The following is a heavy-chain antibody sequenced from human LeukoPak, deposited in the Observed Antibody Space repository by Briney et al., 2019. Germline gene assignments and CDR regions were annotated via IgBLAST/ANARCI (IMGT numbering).Heavy chain of an antibody. V-gene: IGHV3-30*18. J-gene: IGHJ4*02. D-gene: IGHD3-10*01. Sequence: GRSLRLSCAASGFTFSSSGMHWVRQAPGKGLEWVALISYDGSTKYYADSVKGRFTISRDNSKNTLYLQMDSLRAEDTAVYYCAKSVVLVRGVIPDKGQSGFDYWGQGTLVTVSS. CDR2: ISYDGSTK. CDR3: AKSVVLVRGVIPDKGQSGFDY. CDR1: GFTFSSSG.